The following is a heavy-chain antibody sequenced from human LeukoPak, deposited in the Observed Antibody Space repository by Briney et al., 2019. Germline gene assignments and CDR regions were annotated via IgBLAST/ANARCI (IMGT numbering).Heavy chain of an antibody. J-gene: IGHJ4*02. CDR1: GFTFSSYS. Sequence: PGGSLRLSCAASGFTFSSYSMSWVRQAPGKGLEWVSSISGRGGSTFYADSVKGRFTISRDNSKNTLYLQMNSLRAEDTAVYYCAKVQQWLVVYWGQGTLVTVSS. CDR2: ISGRGGST. CDR3: AKVQQWLVVY. V-gene: IGHV3-23*01. D-gene: IGHD6-19*01.